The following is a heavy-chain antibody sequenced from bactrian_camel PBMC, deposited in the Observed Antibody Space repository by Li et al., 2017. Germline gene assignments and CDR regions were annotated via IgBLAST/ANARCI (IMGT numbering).Heavy chain of an antibody. V-gene: IGHV3S53*01. Sequence: VQLVESGRGSVQAGGSLGLSCVASSGVNCMGWFRQAPGKEREWVAHGYHLGGVTAYSDFAKGRFTISQDNAKNTVFLQMNSLKPEDTAMYYCANLGTYLPGLDWGQGTQVTVS. D-gene: IGHD2*01. CDR1: SGVNC. J-gene: IGHJ4*01. CDR2: YHLGGVT. CDR3: ANLGTYLPGLD.